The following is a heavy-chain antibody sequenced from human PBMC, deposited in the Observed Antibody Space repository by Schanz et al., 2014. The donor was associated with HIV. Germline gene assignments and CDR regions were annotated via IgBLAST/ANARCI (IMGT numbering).Heavy chain of an antibody. CDR3: ARGRNYDILTGYGYYFDY. J-gene: IGHJ4*02. V-gene: IGHV4-59*01. CDR2: IYYSGST. Sequence: QVQLQESGPGLVKPSETLSLTCPVSGGSISSYYWSWIRQPPGKGLEWIGYIYYSGSTNYNPSLKSRVTISVDTSKNQFSLKLTSVTAADTAVFYCARGRNYDILTGYGYYFDYWGQGTLVTVSS. D-gene: IGHD3-9*01. CDR1: GGSISSYY.